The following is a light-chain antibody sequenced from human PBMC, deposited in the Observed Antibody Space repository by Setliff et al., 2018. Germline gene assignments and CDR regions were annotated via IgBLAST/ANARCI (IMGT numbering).Light chain of an antibody. CDR3: NAYASDTTYV. Sequence: QSVLPQPASVSGSPGQSITISCSGTSSDVGSYDLVSWYQQHPGKAPKLIIYGVSDRPSGVSSRFSGSNSGNTAYLTISGLQTEDEAEYYCNAYASDTTYVFGSGTKVTVL. J-gene: IGLJ1*01. V-gene: IGLV2-14*03. CDR1: SSDVGSYDL. CDR2: GVS.